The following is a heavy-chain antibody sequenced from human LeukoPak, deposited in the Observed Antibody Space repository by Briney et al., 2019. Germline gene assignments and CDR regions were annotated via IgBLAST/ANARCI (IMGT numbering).Heavy chain of an antibody. CDR2: IKSKTDGGTI. Sequence: GGSLRLSCAASGFTISNAWMSWVRQAPGKGLEWLGRIKSKTDGGTIDYTAPVKGRFTISRDDSKNTLYLQMNSLKTEDTAVYYCTTIVGLFHPWGQGTLVTVSS. CDR1: GFTISNAW. D-gene: IGHD1-26*01. CDR3: TTIVGLFHP. J-gene: IGHJ5*02. V-gene: IGHV3-15*01.